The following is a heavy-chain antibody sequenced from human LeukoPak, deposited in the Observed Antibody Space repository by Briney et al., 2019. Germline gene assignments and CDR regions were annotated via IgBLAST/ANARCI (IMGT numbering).Heavy chain of an antibody. CDR2: IYHSGST. CDR1: GYSISGGYY. Sequence: PSETLSLTCTVSGYSISGGYYWGWIRQPPGKGLEWSGSIYHSGSTYYNPSLKSRVTISVDTSKNQFSLKLSSVTAADTAVYYCARDRIRYFDWYKNGGWAFDIWGQGTMVTVSS. D-gene: IGHD3-9*01. J-gene: IGHJ3*02. V-gene: IGHV4-38-2*02. CDR3: ARDRIRYFDWYKNGGWAFDI.